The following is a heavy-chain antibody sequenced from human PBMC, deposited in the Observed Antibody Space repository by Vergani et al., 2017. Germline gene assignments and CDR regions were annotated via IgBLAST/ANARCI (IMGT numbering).Heavy chain of an antibody. J-gene: IGHJ4*02. V-gene: IGHV1-18*04. CDR1: GYTFTSYG. CDR3: ARDLNEAVAAFDY. D-gene: IGHD6-19*01. CDR2: ISAYNGNT. Sequence: QVQLVQSGAEVKKPGASVKVSCKASGYTFTSYGISWVRQAPGQGLEWMGWISAYNGNTNYAQKLQGRVTMTTDTSTSTVYMELSSLTSEDTAIYYCARDLNEAVAAFDYWGQGTLVTVSS.